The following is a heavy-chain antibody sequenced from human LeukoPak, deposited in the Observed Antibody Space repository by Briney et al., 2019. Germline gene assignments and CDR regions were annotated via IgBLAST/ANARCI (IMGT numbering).Heavy chain of an antibody. V-gene: IGHV4-38-2*02. D-gene: IGHD2-21*01. CDR3: ARDEDVFGVDY. CDR1: GYSISSGYY. J-gene: IGHJ4*02. CDR2: IYHSGST. Sequence: KASETLSLTCAVSGYSISSGYYWGWIRQPPGKGLEWIGSIYHSGSTYYNPSLKSRVTISVDTSKNQFSLKLSSVTAADTAVYYCARDEDVFGVDYWGQGTLVTVSS.